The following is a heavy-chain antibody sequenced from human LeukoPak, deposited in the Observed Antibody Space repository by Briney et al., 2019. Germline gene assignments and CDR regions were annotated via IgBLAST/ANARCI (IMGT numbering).Heavy chain of an antibody. D-gene: IGHD2-2*01. Sequence: SGGSLRLSCGDSGLPSSNYALSSVRQTPERGLEWVSSISGGGEDTYYVDSVKGRFTISRDNSKNTLFLQMNSLTVADTAMYYCVTLSCASTSCRTQFWGQGTLVSVSS. CDR2: ISGGGEDT. J-gene: IGHJ4*02. V-gene: IGHV3-23*01. CDR1: GLPSSNYA. CDR3: VTLSCASTSCRTQF.